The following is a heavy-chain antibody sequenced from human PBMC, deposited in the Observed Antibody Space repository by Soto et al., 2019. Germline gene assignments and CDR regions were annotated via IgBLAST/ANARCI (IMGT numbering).Heavy chain of an antibody. J-gene: IGHJ3*02. D-gene: IGHD3-22*01. CDR3: AKGGTYYYDSSGPGYAFDI. Sequence: PGGSLRLSCAASGFTFSSYAMSWVRQAPGKGLEWVSAISGSGGSTYYADSVKGRFTISRDNSKNTLYLQMNSLRAEDTAVYYCAKGGTYYYDSSGPGYAFDIWGQGTMVTVSS. CDR1: GFTFSSYA. CDR2: ISGSGGST. V-gene: IGHV3-23*01.